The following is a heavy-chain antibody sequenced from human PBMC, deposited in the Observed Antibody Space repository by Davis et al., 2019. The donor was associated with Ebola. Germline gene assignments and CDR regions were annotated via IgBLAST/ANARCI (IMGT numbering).Heavy chain of an antibody. Sequence: GGSLRLSCAASGFIFSGSAIHWVRQASGKGLEWVGRIRSKVNNYATAYAASVQGRFTISRDDSKNTAYLQMNSLKTEDTAVYYCARPYGNDAFDIWGQGTMVTVSS. CDR1: GFIFSGSA. CDR3: ARPYGNDAFDI. CDR2: IRSKVNNYAT. D-gene: IGHD2-8*01. V-gene: IGHV3-73*01. J-gene: IGHJ3*02.